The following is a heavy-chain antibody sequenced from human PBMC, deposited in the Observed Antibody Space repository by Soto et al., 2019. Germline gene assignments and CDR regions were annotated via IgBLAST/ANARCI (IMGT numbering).Heavy chain of an antibody. Sequence: ESLKISCQSSGYTFSNFWIGWVRQLPGKGLEWMGIIYPGDHETRYSPSFNGKVTISADRSINTAYLQWNSLEASDTAFYFCARSPRSSPYFDYWGQGALVTVSS. CDR2: IYPGDHET. D-gene: IGHD6-13*01. V-gene: IGHV5-51*01. CDR1: GYTFSNFW. CDR3: ARSPRSSPYFDY. J-gene: IGHJ4*02.